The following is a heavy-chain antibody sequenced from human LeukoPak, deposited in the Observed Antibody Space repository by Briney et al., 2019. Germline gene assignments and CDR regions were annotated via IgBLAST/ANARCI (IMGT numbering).Heavy chain of an antibody. D-gene: IGHD2-15*01. Sequence: PGRSLRLSCAASGFTFSSYAMHWVRQAPGKGLEWVAVISYDGSNKYYADSVKGRFTISRDNSKNTLYLQMNSLRAEDTAVYYCARDARYCSGGSCHYGMDVWGQGTTVTVSS. CDR1: GFTFSSYA. V-gene: IGHV3-30*14. J-gene: IGHJ6*02. CDR3: ARDARYCSGGSCHYGMDV. CDR2: ISYDGSNK.